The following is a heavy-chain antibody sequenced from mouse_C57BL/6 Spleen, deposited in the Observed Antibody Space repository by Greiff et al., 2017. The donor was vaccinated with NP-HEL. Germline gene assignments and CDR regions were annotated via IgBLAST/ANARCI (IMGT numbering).Heavy chain of an antibody. D-gene: IGHD4-1*01. CDR3: ARGDWGYFDY. CDR2: ISDGGSYT. CDR1: GFTFSSYA. V-gene: IGHV5-4*01. Sequence: EVQLVESGGGLVKPGGSLKLSCAASGFTFSSYAMSWVRQTPEKRLEWVATISDGGSYTYYPDNVKGRFTISRDNAKNNLYLQMSHLKSEDTAMYYCARGDWGYFDYWGQGTTLTVSS. J-gene: IGHJ2*01.